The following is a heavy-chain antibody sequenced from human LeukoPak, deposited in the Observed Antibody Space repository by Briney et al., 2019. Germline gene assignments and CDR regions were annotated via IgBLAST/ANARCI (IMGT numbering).Heavy chain of an antibody. Sequence: GGSLRLSCAASGFTFDDYAMHWVRQAPGKGLEWVSGISWNSGSIDYADSVKGRFTISRDNAKNSLYLQMNSLRTEDTALYYCAKSPAFVVVPAAGMDVWGQGTTVTVSS. CDR2: ISWNSGSI. J-gene: IGHJ6*02. V-gene: IGHV3-9*01. CDR3: AKSPAFVVVPAAGMDV. CDR1: GFTFDDYA. D-gene: IGHD2-2*01.